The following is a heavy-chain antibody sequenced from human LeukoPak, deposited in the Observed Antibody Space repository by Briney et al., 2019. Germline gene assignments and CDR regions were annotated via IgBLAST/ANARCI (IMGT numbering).Heavy chain of an antibody. V-gene: IGHV3-30-3*01. Sequence: PGGSLRLSCAASGFTFSSYAMHWVRQAPGKGLEWVAGISYDGSNEYFADSVKGRFTISRDNSKNTLYLQMNSLRAEDTAVYYCAKDRCSSTSCYMGYWGQGTLVTVSS. CDR1: GFTFSSYA. CDR3: AKDRCSSTSCYMGY. J-gene: IGHJ4*02. D-gene: IGHD2-2*01. CDR2: ISYDGSNE.